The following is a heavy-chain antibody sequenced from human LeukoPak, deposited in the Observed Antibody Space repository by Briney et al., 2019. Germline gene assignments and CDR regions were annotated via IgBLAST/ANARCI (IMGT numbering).Heavy chain of an antibody. CDR3: TRDREEMATIRKNYYYYGMDV. V-gene: IGHV4-4*02. CDR2: IYHSGST. Sequence: PSETLSLTCAVSGGSISSSNWWSWVRQPPGKGLEWIGEIYHSGSTNYNPSLKSRVTISVDKSKNQFSLKLSSVTAADTAVYYCTRDREEMATIRKNYYYYGMDVWGQGTTVTVSS. D-gene: IGHD5-24*01. CDR1: GGSISSSNW. J-gene: IGHJ6*02.